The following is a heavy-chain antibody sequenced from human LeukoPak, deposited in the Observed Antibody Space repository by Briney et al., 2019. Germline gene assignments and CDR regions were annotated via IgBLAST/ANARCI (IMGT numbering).Heavy chain of an antibody. CDR1: GFTFSSYG. CDR3: ARALPHWGSGDY. Sequence: GGSLRLSCAASGFTFSSYGMHWVRQAPGQGLEWMGWINPNSGGTNYAQKFQGRVTMTRDTSISTAYMELSRLRSDDTAVYYCARALPHWGSGDYWGQGTLVTVSS. V-gene: IGHV1-2*02. J-gene: IGHJ4*02. CDR2: INPNSGGT. D-gene: IGHD7-27*01.